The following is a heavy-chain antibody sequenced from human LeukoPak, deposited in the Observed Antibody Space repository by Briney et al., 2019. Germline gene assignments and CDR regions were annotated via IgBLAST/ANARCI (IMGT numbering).Heavy chain of an antibody. J-gene: IGHJ4*02. Sequence: ASVKVSCKASGYTFTGYYMHWVRQAPGQGLEWMGWINPNSGGTNYAQKFQGWVTMTRDTSISTAYMELSRLRSDDTAVYYCARGGTYYYDSSGYTPFDYWGQGTLVTVSS. V-gene: IGHV1-2*04. D-gene: IGHD3-22*01. CDR3: ARGGTYYYDSSGYTPFDY. CDR1: GYTFTGYY. CDR2: INPNSGGT.